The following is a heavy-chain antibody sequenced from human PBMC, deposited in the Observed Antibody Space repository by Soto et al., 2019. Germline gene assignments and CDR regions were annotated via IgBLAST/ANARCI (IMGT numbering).Heavy chain of an antibody. V-gene: IGHV3-7*01. CDR3: ARVKVVPAAYYYYYMDV. CDR1: GFTFSSYW. J-gene: IGHJ6*03. Sequence: GGSLRLSCAASGFTFSSYWMSWVRQAPGKGLEWVANIKQDGSEKYYVDSVKGRFTISRDNAKNSLYLRMNSLRAEDTAVYYCARVKVVPAAYYYYYMDVWGKGTTVTVS. CDR2: IKQDGSEK. D-gene: IGHD2-2*01.